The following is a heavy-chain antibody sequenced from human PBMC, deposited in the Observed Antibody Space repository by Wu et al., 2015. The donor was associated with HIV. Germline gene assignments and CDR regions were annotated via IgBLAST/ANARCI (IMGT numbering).Heavy chain of an antibody. CDR3: ARGLGNYYDKNRFVP. CDR1: GYIFSTYD. CDR2: VNPDSGNT. Sequence: QVQLVQSGAEVKKPGASVKVSCKASGYIFSTYDINWVRQAPGQGLEWMGWVNPDSGNTGYAQKFQGRLTITRNTSISTTYMELSSLRSEDTAIYYCARGLGNYYDKNRFVPWGQGTLVTVSS. J-gene: IGHJ5*02. D-gene: IGHD3-22*01. V-gene: IGHV1-8*03.